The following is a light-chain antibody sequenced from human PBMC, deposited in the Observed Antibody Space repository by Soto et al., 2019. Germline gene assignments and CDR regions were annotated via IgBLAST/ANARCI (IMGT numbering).Light chain of an antibody. CDR3: SSYGGRNTFV. J-gene: IGLJ1*01. V-gene: IGLV2-8*01. Sequence: QSALTQPPSASGSPGQSVTISCTGTSSDVGGWNYVSWYHQYPGKAPKLLIYQVTKRPSGVPDRFSGSKSDNTASLTVSGLRYDDEGLYFCSSYGGRNTFVVGSGTKLTVL. CDR1: SSDVGGWNY. CDR2: QVT.